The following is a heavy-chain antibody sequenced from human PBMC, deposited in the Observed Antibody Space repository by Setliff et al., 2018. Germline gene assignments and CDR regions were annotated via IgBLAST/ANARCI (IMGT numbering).Heavy chain of an antibody. J-gene: IGHJ6*03. Sequence: GASVKVSCKASGGTFSNFAISWVRQAPGQGLEWMGGIIPIFGTANYAQKFQGRLTITADQSTTTVYMELSSLRFDDTALYYCARGPSPTVTPSRLIYFYHMDVWGTGTTVTVSS. V-gene: IGHV1-69*13. CDR2: IIPIFGTA. CDR1: GGTFSNFA. CDR3: ARGPSPTVTPSRLIYFYHMDV. D-gene: IGHD4-17*01.